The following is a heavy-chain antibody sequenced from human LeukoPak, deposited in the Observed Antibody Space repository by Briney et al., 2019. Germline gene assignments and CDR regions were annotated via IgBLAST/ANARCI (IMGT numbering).Heavy chain of an antibody. CDR3: AKGVVPAAYRYYFDY. J-gene: IGHJ4*02. V-gene: IGHV3-23*01. Sequence: GGSLRLSCAASGFTFSSYARSWVRQAPGKGLEWVSSISGSGGSTYYTDSVKGRFTISRDNSKNTLHLRMNSLRAEDTAVYYCAKGVVPAAYRYYFDYWGQGTLVTVSS. CDR1: GFTFSSYA. D-gene: IGHD2-2*01. CDR2: ISGSGGST.